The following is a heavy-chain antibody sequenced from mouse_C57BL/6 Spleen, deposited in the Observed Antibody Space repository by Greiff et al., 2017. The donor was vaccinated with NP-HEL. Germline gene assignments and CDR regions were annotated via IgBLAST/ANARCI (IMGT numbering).Heavy chain of an antibody. J-gene: IGHJ4*01. CDR3: TRSGDGRGYYAMDY. V-gene: IGHV1-15*01. Sequence: VQLQQSGAELVRPGASVTLSCKASGYTFTDYEMHWVKQTPVHGLEWIGAIDPETGGTAYNQKFKGKAILTADKSSSTAYMELRSLTSEDSAVYYCTRSGDGRGYYAMDYWGQGTSVTVSS. D-gene: IGHD2-3*01. CDR2: IDPETGGT. CDR1: GYTFTDYE.